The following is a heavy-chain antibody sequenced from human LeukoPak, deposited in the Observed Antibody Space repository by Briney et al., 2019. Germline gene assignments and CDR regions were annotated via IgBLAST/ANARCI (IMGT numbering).Heavy chain of an antibody. CDR1: GFTFDDYA. D-gene: IGHD5-12*01. CDR2: IRWNSGSM. J-gene: IGHJ4*02. V-gene: IGHV3-9*01. Sequence: GGSLRLPCAASGFTFDDYAMHWVRQAPGKGLEWVSGIRWNSGSMGYADSVKGRFTISRDNAKNSLYLQMNSLRVEDTALYYCAKDIASVATIGVDYWGQGTLVTVSS. CDR3: AKDIASVATIGVDY.